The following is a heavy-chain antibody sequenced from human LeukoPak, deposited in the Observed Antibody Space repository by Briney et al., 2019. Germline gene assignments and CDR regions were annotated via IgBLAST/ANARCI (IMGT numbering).Heavy chain of an antibody. CDR1: GFTFSSYA. V-gene: IGHV3-23*01. CDR3: AKDFQIAAAGVSYFDY. CDR2: ISGSGRST. D-gene: IGHD6-13*01. Sequence: GGSLRLSCAASGFTFSSYAMSWVRQAPGRGLERVSAISGSGRSTYYADSVKGRFTISRDNSKNTLYLQMNSLRAEDTAVYYCAKDFQIAAAGVSYFDYWAQGTLVTVSS. J-gene: IGHJ4*02.